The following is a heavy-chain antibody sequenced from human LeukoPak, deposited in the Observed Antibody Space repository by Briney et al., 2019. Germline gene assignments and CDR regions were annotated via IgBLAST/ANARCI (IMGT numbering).Heavy chain of an antibody. J-gene: IGHJ4*02. V-gene: IGHV3-30-3*01. CDR2: ISYDGSNK. CDR1: GFTFSSYA. Sequence: GGSLRLSCAASGFTFSSYAMHWVRQAPGKGLEWVAVISYDGSNKYYADSVKGRFTISRDNSKNTLYLQMNSLRAEDAAVYYCARSEADFDYWGQGTLVTVSS. CDR3: ARSEADFDY.